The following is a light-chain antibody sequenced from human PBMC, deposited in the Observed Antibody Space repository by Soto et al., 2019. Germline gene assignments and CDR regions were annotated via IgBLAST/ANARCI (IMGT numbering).Light chain of an antibody. Sequence: QLVLTQSPSASASLGASVKLTCTLSRGHSSYAIAWHQQQPEKGPRYLMKLNSDGSHSKGDGIPERFSGSGPGADRYHTLAFLRAEDEADYYCQTWGTGLVVFGGGTQLTVL. CDR1: RGHSSYA. J-gene: IGLJ2*01. CDR3: QTWGTGLVV. V-gene: IGLV4-69*01. CDR2: LNSDGSH.